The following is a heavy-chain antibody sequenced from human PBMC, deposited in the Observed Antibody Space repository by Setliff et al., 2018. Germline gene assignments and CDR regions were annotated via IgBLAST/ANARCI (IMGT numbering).Heavy chain of an antibody. CDR3: AREADVRFINYNFWSGSLGY. CDR1: GFDYA. V-gene: IGHV3-23*01. J-gene: IGHJ4*02. Sequence: GESLRLSCVVSGFDYAMSWVRQAPGKRLEWVSSISGGADKTYYADSVRGRFTISRDNSKNILYLQMNSLRPEDTAVYYCAREADVRFINYNFWSGSLGYWGQGTLVTVSS. CDR2: ISGGADKT. D-gene: IGHD3-3*01.